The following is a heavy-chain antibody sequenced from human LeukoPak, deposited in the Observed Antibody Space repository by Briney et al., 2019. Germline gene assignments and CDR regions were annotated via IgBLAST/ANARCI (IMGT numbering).Heavy chain of an antibody. D-gene: IGHD3-10*01. CDR1: GFTFSKSA. CDR2: VVVGSNNR. J-gene: IGHJ5*02. Sequence: SVKVSCKTSGFTFSKSAIQWVRQARGQRPEWIGWVVVGSNNRIYAQKFQERVTITRDMSTTTDYMELTNLKSEDTAVYYCAADLGSGWSDPWGQGTLITVSS. V-gene: IGHV1-58*02. CDR3: AADLGSGWSDP.